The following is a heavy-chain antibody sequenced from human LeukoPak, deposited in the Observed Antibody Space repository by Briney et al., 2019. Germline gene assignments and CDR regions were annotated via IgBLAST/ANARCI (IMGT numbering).Heavy chain of an antibody. D-gene: IGHD4-23*01. V-gene: IGHV4-30-2*01. CDR2: IFDSGRT. CDR3: AREGLLQGGDGGNFDY. J-gene: IGHJ4*02. CDR1: GASISSGDYF. Sequence: PSETLSLTCTVSGASISSGDYFWTWIRQPPGKGLEWIGYIFDSGRTDFNPSLKSRVTISVDRPKNQFSLRLSSVTAADTAVYYCAREGLLQGGDGGNFDYWGQGTLVTVSS.